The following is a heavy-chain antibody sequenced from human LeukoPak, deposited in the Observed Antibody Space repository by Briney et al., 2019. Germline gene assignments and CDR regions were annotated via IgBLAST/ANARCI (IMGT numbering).Heavy chain of an antibody. CDR1: GYTFTGYY. CDR2: INPNSGGT. V-gene: IGHV1-2*02. J-gene: IGHJ4*02. CDR3: ASTNYYGSGSYYK. D-gene: IGHD3-10*01. Sequence: ASVKVSCKASGYTFTGYYMHWVRQAPGQGLEWMGWINPNSGGTDYAQKFQGRVTMTRDTSISTAYMELSRLRSDDTAVYYCASTNYYGSGSYYKWGQGTLVTVSS.